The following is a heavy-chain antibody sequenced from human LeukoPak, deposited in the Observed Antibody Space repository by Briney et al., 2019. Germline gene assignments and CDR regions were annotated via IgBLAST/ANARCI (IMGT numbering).Heavy chain of an antibody. CDR3: ASIKPTVTTGSYKV. D-gene: IGHD4-11*01. CDR1: GGSFSGYY. V-gene: IGHV4-34*01. J-gene: IGHJ6*04. CDR2: INHSGST. Sequence: PSETLSLTCAVYGGSFSGYYWSWIRQPPGKGLEWIGEINHSGSTNYNPSLKSRVTISVDTSKNQFSLKLSSVTAADTAVYYCASIKPTVTTGSYKVWGKGTTVTVSS.